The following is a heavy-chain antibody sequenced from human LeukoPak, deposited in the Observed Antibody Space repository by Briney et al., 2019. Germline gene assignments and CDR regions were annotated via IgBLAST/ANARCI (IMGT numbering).Heavy chain of an antibody. CDR3: AKVYSSGWYYFDY. Sequence: GKSLRLSCIASGLTFKNYGMHWVRQAAGKGLEWVAVICYDGSTKYYADFLKGRLTISRDNSKNTLFLQMNSLRAEDTAVYYCAKVYSSGWYYFDYWGQGTLVTVSS. D-gene: IGHD6-19*01. V-gene: IGHV3-33*06. J-gene: IGHJ4*02. CDR1: GLTFKNYG. CDR2: ICYDGSTK.